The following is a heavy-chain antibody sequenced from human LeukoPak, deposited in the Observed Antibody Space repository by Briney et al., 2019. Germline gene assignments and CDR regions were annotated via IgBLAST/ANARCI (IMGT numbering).Heavy chain of an antibody. CDR2: IYYSGST. CDR3: ARVADILTGYRLDY. Sequence: PSQTLSLTCTVSGGSISSGGYYWSWIRQHAGKDLEWIGYIYYSGSTYYNPSLKSRVTISVDTSKNQFSLKLSSVTAADTAVYYCARVADILTGYRLDYWGQGTLVTVSS. CDR1: GGSISSGGYY. D-gene: IGHD3-9*01. J-gene: IGHJ4*02. V-gene: IGHV4-31*03.